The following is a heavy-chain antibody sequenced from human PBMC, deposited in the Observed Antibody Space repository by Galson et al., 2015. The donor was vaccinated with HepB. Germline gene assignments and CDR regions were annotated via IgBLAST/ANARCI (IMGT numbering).Heavy chain of an antibody. V-gene: IGHV3-73*01. D-gene: IGHD3-22*01. Sequence: SLRLSCAASGFTFSGSAMHWVRQASGKGLEWVGRIRSKANSYATAYAASVKGRFTISRDDSTNTAYLQMNSLKTEDTAVYYCTTLYYDSSGYYWRFDYWGQGTLVTVSS. J-gene: IGHJ4*02. CDR3: TTLYYDSSGYYWRFDY. CDR2: IRSKANSYAT. CDR1: GFTFSGSA.